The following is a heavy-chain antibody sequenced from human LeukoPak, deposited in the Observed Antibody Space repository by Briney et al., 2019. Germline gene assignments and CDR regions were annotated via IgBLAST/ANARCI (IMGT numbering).Heavy chain of an antibody. CDR3: AKDLSRLIDWLLYLDWFDP. V-gene: IGHV3-30*18. D-gene: IGHD3-9*01. Sequence: GGSLRLSCAASGFTFSSYGMHWVRQALGKGLEWVAVISYDGSNKYYADSVKGRFTISRDNSKNTLYLQMNSLRAEDTAVYYCAKDLSRLIDWLLYLDWFDPWGQGTLVTVSS. CDR2: ISYDGSNK. CDR1: GFTFSSYG. J-gene: IGHJ5*02.